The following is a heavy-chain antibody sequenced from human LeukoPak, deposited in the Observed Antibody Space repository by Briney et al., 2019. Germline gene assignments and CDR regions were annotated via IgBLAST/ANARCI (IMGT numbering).Heavy chain of an antibody. V-gene: IGHV3-53*01. D-gene: IGHD2-21*02. J-gene: IGHJ3*02. CDR1: GFTVSNNY. CDR2: IYSGGST. CDR3: ARGGGAYCGGDCFRAFDI. Sequence: GGSLRLSCAISGFTVSNNYMSWVRQPPGKGLEWVSVIYSGGSTYYADSVKGRFTISRDTSKNTLYPQMNSLRAEDTAVYYCARGGGAYCGGDCFRAFDIWGQGTVVTVSP.